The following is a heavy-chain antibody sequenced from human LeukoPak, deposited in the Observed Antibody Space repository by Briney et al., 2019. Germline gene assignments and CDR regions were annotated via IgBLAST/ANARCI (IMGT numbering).Heavy chain of an antibody. CDR1: GFTFSSYW. J-gene: IGHJ4*02. CDR3: ARGGPTGAIDD. D-gene: IGHD3-16*01. V-gene: IGHV3-7*01. CDR2: IKEDGSEK. Sequence: GGSLRLSCAVSGFTFSSYWMSWVRQAPGKGLEWVANIKEDGSEKYYVDSVKGRFTISRDNAKNSLFLQMNSLRVEDTAVYFCARGGPTGAIDDWGQGTLVTVSS.